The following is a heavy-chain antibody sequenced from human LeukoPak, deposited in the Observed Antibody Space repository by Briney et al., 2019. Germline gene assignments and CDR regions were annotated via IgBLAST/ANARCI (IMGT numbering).Heavy chain of an antibody. CDR1: GGSISSGGYY. Sequence: PSETLSLTCTVSGGSISSGGYYWSWIRQHPGKGLEWIGYIYYSGSTDYNRSLRSRVSISADTSKNQLSLKLSSVTAADTAIYYCARDDGEGNIWYSYWGQGTLVTVSS. J-gene: IGHJ4*02. CDR3: ARDDGEGNIWYSY. V-gene: IGHV4-31*03. D-gene: IGHD1-26*01. CDR2: IYYSGST.